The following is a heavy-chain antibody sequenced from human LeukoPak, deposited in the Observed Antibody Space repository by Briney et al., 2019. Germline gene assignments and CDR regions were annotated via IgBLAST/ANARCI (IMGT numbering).Heavy chain of an antibody. CDR3: ARAREDYVWGSYRYRYFDY. D-gene: IGHD3-16*02. CDR2: IKQDGSEK. V-gene: IGHV3-7*01. Sequence: GGSLRLSCEASGFIFSNYWMSWVRQAPGKGLEWVANIKQDGSEKYYVDSVKGRFTISRDNAKNSLYLQMNSLRAEDTAVYYCARAREDYVWGSYRYRYFDYWGQGTLVTVSS. J-gene: IGHJ4*02. CDR1: GFIFSNYW.